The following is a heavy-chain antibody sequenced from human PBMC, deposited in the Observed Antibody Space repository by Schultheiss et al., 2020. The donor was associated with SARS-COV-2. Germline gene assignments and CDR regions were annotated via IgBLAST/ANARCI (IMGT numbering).Heavy chain of an antibody. V-gene: IGHV4-59*12. Sequence: SQTLSLTCPVSGGSISSYYWSWIRQPPGKGLEWIGYIYYSGSTNYNPSLKSRVTISVDTSKNQFSLKLNSVTPEDTAVYYCARFGPFDYWGQGTLVTVSS. CDR1: GGSISSYY. J-gene: IGHJ4*02. CDR2: IYYSGST. D-gene: IGHD3-10*01. CDR3: ARFGPFDY.